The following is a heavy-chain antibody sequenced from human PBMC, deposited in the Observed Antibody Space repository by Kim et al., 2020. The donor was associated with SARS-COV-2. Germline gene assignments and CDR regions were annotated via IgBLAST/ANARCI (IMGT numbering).Heavy chain of an antibody. CDR3: ARGSNYVWGSYRPNWFDP. CDR1: GYTFTSYA. D-gene: IGHD3-16*02. CDR2: INAGNGNT. Sequence: ASVKVSCKASGYTFTSYAMHWVRQAPGQRLEWMGWINAGNGNTKYSQKFQGRVTITRDTSASTAYMELSSLRSEDTAVYYCARGSNYVWGSYRPNWFDPWGQGTLVTVSS. V-gene: IGHV1-3*01. J-gene: IGHJ5*02.